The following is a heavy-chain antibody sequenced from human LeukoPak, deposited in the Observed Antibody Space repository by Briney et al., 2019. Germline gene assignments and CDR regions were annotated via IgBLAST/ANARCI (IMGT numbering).Heavy chain of an antibody. J-gene: IGHJ6*04. D-gene: IGHD5-18*01. CDR1: GGSFNNYY. CDR2: IFTSGST. CDR3: ARGYGRQTNSGMDV. Sequence: SETLSLTCTVSGGSFNNYYWGCIRQPAGKGLEWIGRIFTSGSTDYNPSLESRVTISIDTSKNQFSLKLSSVTTADTAVYYCARGYGRQTNSGMDVWGKGTTVTVSA. V-gene: IGHV4-4*07.